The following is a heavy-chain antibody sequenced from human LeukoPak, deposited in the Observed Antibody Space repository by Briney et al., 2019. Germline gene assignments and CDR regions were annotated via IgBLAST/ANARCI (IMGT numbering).Heavy chain of an antibody. D-gene: IGHD3-22*01. J-gene: IGHJ4*02. CDR1: GFTFSSYG. Sequence: GGSLRLSCAASGFTFSSYGMHWVRQAPGKGLEWVAFIRYDGSNKYYADSVKGRFTISRDNAKNSLYLQMNSLRAEDTAVYYCARDLLVVSFRDYWGQGTLVTVSS. CDR3: ARDLLVVSFRDY. CDR2: IRYDGSNK. V-gene: IGHV3-30*02.